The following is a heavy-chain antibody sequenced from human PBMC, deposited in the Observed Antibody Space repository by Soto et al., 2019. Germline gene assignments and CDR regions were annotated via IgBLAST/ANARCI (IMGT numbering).Heavy chain of an antibody. D-gene: IGHD3-22*01. Sequence: QVQLVQSGAEVKNPGASVKVSCKASGYTFTSYDINWVRQATGQGLEWMGWMNPNSGNTGYAQKFQGRVTMTRNTSISIAYMELSSLRSEDTAVYYCARATYYYDSSGSPGWYFDLWGRGTLVTVSS. CDR1: GYTFTSYD. CDR3: ARATYYYDSSGSPGWYFDL. J-gene: IGHJ2*01. CDR2: MNPNSGNT. V-gene: IGHV1-8*01.